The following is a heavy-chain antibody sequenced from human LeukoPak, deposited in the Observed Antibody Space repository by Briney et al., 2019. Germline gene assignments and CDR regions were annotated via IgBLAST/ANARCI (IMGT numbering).Heavy chain of an antibody. CDR3: AKDGYSYGPVEYYFDY. CDR2: ISWDGGST. CDR1: GFTFDDYA. D-gene: IGHD5-18*01. Sequence: GGSLRLSCAASGFTFDDYAMHWVRQAPGKGLEWVSLISWDGGSTYYADSVKGRFTISRDNSKNSLYLQMNSLRAEDTALYYCAKDGYSYGPVEYYFDYWGQGTLVTVSS. J-gene: IGHJ4*02. V-gene: IGHV3-43D*03.